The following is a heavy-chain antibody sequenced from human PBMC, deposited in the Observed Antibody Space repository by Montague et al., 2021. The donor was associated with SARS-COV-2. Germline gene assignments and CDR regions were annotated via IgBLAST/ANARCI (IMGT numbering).Heavy chain of an antibody. CDR1: GFIFTNYG. CDR3: AKSFSGTRNWFDI. CDR2: ISGFGGGT. J-gene: IGHJ5*02. D-gene: IGHD1-14*01. V-gene: IGHV3-23*01. Sequence: SLRLSCAASGFIFTNYGMNWVRRAPGKGLDFVAGISGFGGGTYYSDSVKGRFTISRATSNSTLFLQMDGLRAEDTAIYYCAKSFSGTRNWFDIWGQGTLVTVSS.